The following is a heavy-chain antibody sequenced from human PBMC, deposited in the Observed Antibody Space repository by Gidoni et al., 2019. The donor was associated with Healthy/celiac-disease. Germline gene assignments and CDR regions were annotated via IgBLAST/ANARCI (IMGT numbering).Heavy chain of an antibody. V-gene: IGHV3-30*18. CDR2: RSYDGSDT. CDR3: SKTYDSSGNYYFDY. Sequence: QVQLVGSGGGVVQRGWFLRHSCADSGGTFSSYGRHWVRRAPGKGLEWVSVRSYDGSDTYSADSVTGRFNISRSDSKTTLSLHMHSLRAKATAVSFCSKTYDSSGNYYFDYWGQGTLVTVSS. J-gene: IGHJ4*02. CDR1: GGTFSSYG. D-gene: IGHD3-22*01.